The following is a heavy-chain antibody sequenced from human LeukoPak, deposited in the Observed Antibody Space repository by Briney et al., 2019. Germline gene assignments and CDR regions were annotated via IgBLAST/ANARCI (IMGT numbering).Heavy chain of an antibody. J-gene: IGHJ4*02. CDR1: GYTFTNYG. CDR2: ISAHSDNT. D-gene: IGHD2-2*01. V-gene: IGHV1-18*01. Sequence: ASVKVSCKASGYTFTNYGITWVRQAPGHGLEWMGWISAHSDNTNSAQKVQGRVTMTTDTSTSTAYMELSRLRSDDTAIYYCARANALYCSSTSSLFDYWGQGTLVTVSS. CDR3: ARANALYCSSTSSLFDY.